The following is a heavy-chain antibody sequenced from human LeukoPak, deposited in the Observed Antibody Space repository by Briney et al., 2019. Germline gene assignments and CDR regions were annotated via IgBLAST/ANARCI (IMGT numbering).Heavy chain of an antibody. CDR3: EREVIQGVVPANTVVFVY. D-gene: IGHD2-15*01. J-gene: IGHJ4*02. Sequence: PGGSLRLSCASSGFIFSSSSRNGVRQAPGKGLEWVSSISSSSSYIYYADSVKGRFTISRDNAKNSLYLQMNSLRAEDTAVYYCEREVIQGVVPANTVVFVYWGQGTLVTVSS. V-gene: IGHV3-21*01. CDR1: GFIFSSSS. CDR2: ISSSSSYI.